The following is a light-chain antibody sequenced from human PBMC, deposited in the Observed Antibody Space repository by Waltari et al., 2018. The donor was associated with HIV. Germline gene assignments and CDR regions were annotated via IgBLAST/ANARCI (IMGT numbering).Light chain of an antibody. J-gene: IGKJ1*01. CDR2: KSS. V-gene: IGKV1-5*03. CDR1: QSISNW. Sequence: DIQMTQSPSTLSASVGDRVTITCRASQSISNWLAWYQQKPGKAPKLLISKSSTLESGVPTRFSGSGSGSEFTLTISNMQPDDFATYYCQQFNKDSPPTFGQGTRVEIK. CDR3: QQFNKDSPPT.